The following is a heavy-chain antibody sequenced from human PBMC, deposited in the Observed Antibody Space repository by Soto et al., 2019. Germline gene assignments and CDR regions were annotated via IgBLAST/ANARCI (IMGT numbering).Heavy chain of an antibody. V-gene: IGHV1-3*01. CDR2: INPGNGNT. CDR3: ARAPSITSLGVVPDLYYFDD. CDR1: GYRFTRYA. Sequence: ASVKVSCKASGYRFTRYAMHWVRQAPGQRLEWMAWINPGNGNTVYSQKFHGRVTITRDTSASTAYLELSSLTSEDTAVYYCARAPSITSLGVVPDLYYFDDWGQGTLVTVSS. J-gene: IGHJ4*02. D-gene: IGHD3-3*01.